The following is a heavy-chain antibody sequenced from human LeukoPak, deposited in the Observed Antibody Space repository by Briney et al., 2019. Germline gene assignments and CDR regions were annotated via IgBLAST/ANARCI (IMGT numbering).Heavy chain of an antibody. CDR3: ARWVTYGDCSSTSCLINWLFDP. CDR2: ISAYNGNT. CDR1: GYTFTSYG. D-gene: IGHD2-2*01. J-gene: IGHJ5*02. Sequence: ASVKVSCTASGYTFTSYGISWVRQAPGQGLEWMGWISAYNGNTNYAQKLQGGVTMTTDTSTSTAYMELRSLRSDDTAVYYCARWVTYGDCSSTSCLINWLFDPWGQGTLVTVSS. V-gene: IGHV1-18*01.